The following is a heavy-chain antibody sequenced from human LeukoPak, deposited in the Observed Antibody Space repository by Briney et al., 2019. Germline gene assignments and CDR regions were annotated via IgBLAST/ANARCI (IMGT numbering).Heavy chain of an antibody. D-gene: IGHD3-22*01. CDR2: IYHSGST. CDR1: GYSISSGYY. V-gene: IGHV4-38-2*02. J-gene: IGHJ4*02. Sequence: SETLSLTCTVSGYSISSGYYWGWIRQPPGKGLEWIGSIYHSGSTYYNPSLKSRVTISVDTSKNQFSLKLSSVTAADTAVYYCARGRTDYYDSSGYLIDYWGQGTLVTVSS. CDR3: ARGRTDYYDSSGYLIDY.